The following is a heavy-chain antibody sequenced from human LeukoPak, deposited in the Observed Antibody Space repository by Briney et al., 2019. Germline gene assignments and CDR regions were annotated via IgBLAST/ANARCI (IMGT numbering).Heavy chain of an antibody. CDR1: GFTFSSYW. V-gene: IGHV3-74*01. D-gene: IGHD1-26*01. J-gene: IGHJ4*02. Sequence: GGSLRVSCAASGFTFSSYWMHWVRQGPGKGLVWVSRIESDGSGTTYADSVKGRFTISRDNAKNTLYLQMNSLRVEDTAVYYCARVGIEGGSYYFDYWGQGTLVTVSS. CDR3: ARVGIEGGSYYFDY. CDR2: IESDGSGT.